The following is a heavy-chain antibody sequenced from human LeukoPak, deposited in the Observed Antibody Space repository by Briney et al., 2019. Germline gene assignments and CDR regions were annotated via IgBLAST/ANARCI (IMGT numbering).Heavy chain of an antibody. CDR2: IYHSGST. D-gene: IGHD1-26*01. CDR3: AREVSIVGATSRFDP. V-gene: IGHV4-38-2*02. CDR1: GYSISSGYY. J-gene: IGHJ5*02. Sequence: SSETLSLTCTVSGYSISSGYYWGWIRQPPGKGLEWIGSIYHSGSTYYNPSLKSRVTISVDTSKKQFYLKLSSVTAADTAVYYCAREVSIVGATSRFDPWGQGTLVTVSS.